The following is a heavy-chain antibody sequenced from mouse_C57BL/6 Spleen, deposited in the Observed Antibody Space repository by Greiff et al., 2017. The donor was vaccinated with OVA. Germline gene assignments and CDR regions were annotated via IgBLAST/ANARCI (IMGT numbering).Heavy chain of an antibody. J-gene: IGHJ4*01. CDR1: GYSFTSGYY. D-gene: IGHD4-1*01. V-gene: IGHV3-6*01. Sequence: ESGPGLVKPSQSLSLTCSVTGYSFTSGYYWNWIRQFPGNKLEWMGFISYDGSNNYNPYLKNRISITRDTSKNQFFLKLNSVTTEDTATYYCARDSNWLMDYWGQGTSVTVSS. CDR2: ISYDGSN. CDR3: ARDSNWLMDY.